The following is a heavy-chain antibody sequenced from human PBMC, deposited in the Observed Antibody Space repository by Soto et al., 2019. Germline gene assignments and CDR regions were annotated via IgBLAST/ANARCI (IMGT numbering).Heavy chain of an antibody. J-gene: IGHJ5*02. CDR2: IIPIFGTA. D-gene: IGHD3-3*01. CDR1: GGTFSSYA. V-gene: IGHV1-69*13. CDR3: AREGLGYYDFWSGFP. Sequence: GASVKVSCKASGGTFSSYAISWVRQAPGQGLEWMGGIIPIFGTANYAQKFQGRVTITADESTSTAYMELSSLRSEDTAVYYCAREGLGYYDFWSGFPWGQGTLVTVSS.